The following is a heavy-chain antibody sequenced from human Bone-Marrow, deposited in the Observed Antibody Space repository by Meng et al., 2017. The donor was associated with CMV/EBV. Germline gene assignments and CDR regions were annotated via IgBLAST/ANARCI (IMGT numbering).Heavy chain of an antibody. J-gene: IGHJ5*02. CDR1: GGSISSGDYY. CDR3: VRDVYGRGWFDP. CDR2: IYYSGST. Sequence: QGQLQESGPGLVKPSQTLSLTCTVSGGSISSGDYYLSWIRQPPGKGLERIGSIYYSGSTYYNPSLKSRVTISVDTSKNQFSLKLSSVTAADTAVYYCVRDVYGRGWFDPQGQGTLVTVSS. V-gene: IGHV4-39*07. D-gene: IGHD3-16*01.